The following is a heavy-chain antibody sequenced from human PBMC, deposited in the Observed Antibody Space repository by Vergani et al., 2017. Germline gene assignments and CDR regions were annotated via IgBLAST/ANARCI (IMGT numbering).Heavy chain of an antibody. J-gene: IGHJ4*02. V-gene: IGHV3-21*01. D-gene: IGHD1-1*01. CDR3: ARDLRYGDY. CDR2: ISTGGTYV. Sequence: EVQLVEFGGGLVKPGGSLRLSCAASGFTFSSFSMNWVRQAPGEGLEWVSSISTGGTYVYYADSMKGRFTISRDNAKNSLYLQMHSLRVEDTAVYYCARDLRYGDYWGQGTLVTVSS. CDR1: GFTFSSFS.